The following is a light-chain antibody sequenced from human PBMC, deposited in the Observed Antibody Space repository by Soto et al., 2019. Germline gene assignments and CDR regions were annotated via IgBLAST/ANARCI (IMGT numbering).Light chain of an antibody. CDR2: AAS. CDR3: QQLHTYPAFY. J-gene: IGKJ3*01. CDR1: QAINNY. Sequence: DIQLTQSPSFLSASVGDRVTITCRASQAINNYLAWYQQKPGRAPKLLIYAASTLQNGVPSRFSGSGSGTEFTLTISSLQPEDFATYYCQQLHTYPAFYFGPGTIVDIK. V-gene: IGKV1-9*01.